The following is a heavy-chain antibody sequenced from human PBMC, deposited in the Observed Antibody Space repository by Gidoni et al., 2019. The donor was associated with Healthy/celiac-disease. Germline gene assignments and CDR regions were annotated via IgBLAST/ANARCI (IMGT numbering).Heavy chain of an antibody. CDR2: IYSGGST. CDR3: ARDVAHYDSSGYYFEGYFDL. V-gene: IGHV3-66*01. CDR1: GFTVSSNY. D-gene: IGHD3-22*01. J-gene: IGHJ2*01. Sequence: EVQLVESGGGLVQPGGSLRLSCAASGFTVSSNYMSWVRQAPGKGLEWVSVIYSGGSTYYADSVKGRFTISRDNSKNTLYLQMNSLRAEDTAVYYCARDVAHYDSSGYYFEGYFDLWGRGTLVTVSS.